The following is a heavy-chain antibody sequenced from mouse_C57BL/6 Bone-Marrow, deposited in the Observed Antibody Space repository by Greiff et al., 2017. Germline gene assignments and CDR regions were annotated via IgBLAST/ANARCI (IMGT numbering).Heavy chain of an antibody. D-gene: IGHD1-1*01. J-gene: IGHJ4*01. CDR2: ISSGGDYI. Sequence: DVKLQESGEGLVKPGGSLKLSCAASGFTFSSYAMSWVRQTPEKRLEWVAYISSGGDYIYYADTVKGRFTISRDNARNTLYLQMSSLKSEDTAMYYCTRARYGSSYYYAMDYWGQGTSVTVSS. V-gene: IGHV5-9-1*02. CDR3: TRARYGSSYYYAMDY. CDR1: GFTFSSYA.